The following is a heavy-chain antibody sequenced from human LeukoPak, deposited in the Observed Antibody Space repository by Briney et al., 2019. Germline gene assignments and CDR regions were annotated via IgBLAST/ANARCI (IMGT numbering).Heavy chain of an antibody. D-gene: IGHD4-17*01. Sequence: ASVKVSCKASGYTFTSYGISWVRQAPGQGLEWMGWISAYNGNTNYAQKLQGRVTMTTDTSTSTAYMELRSLRSDDTAVYYCAKELYTATVYLPFEHWGQGILVTVSS. CDR2: ISAYNGNT. V-gene: IGHV1-18*01. CDR1: GYTFTSYG. CDR3: AKELYTATVYLPFEH. J-gene: IGHJ4*02.